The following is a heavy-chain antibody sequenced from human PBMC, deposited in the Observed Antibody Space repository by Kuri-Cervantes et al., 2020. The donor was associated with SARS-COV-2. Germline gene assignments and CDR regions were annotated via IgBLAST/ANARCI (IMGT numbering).Heavy chain of an antibody. CDR2: IYHSGST. CDR1: GGSISSSNW. Sequence: SETLSLTCAVSGGSISSSNWWSWVRQPPGKGLEWIGEIYHSGSTNYNPSLKSRVTISVDKSKNQFSLKLSPVTAADTAVYYCARDLGQKRWLQYWYFDLWGRGTLVTVSS. D-gene: IGHD5-24*01. V-gene: IGHV4-4*02. CDR3: ARDLGQKRWLQYWYFDL. J-gene: IGHJ2*01.